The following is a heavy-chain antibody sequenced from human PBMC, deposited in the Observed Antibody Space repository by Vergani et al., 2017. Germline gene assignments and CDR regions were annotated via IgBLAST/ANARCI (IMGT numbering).Heavy chain of an antibody. CDR2: ISGSGGST. J-gene: IGHJ5*02. Sequence: EVQLLESGGGLVQPGGSLRLSCAASGFTFSSYAMSWVRQAPGKGLEWVSAISGSGGSTYYADSVKGRFTISRDNSKNTLYLQMNSLRAEDTAVYYCAKDRPQWLEDPPRGFDPWGQGTLVTVSS. CDR3: AKDRPQWLEDPPRGFDP. D-gene: IGHD6-19*01. CDR1: GFTFSSYA. V-gene: IGHV3-23*01.